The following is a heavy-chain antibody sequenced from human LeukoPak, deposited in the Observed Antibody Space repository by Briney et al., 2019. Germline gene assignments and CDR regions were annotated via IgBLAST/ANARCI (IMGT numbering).Heavy chain of an antibody. CDR3: ARLKYYYDSSGYRAEYFQH. CDR1: GGSISSSSYY. Sequence: PSETLSLTCTVSGGSISSSSYYWGWIRQPPGTGLEWIGSIYYSGSTYYNPSLKSRVTISVDTSKNQFSLKLSSVTAADTAVYYCARLKYYYDSSGYRAEYFQHWGQGTLVTVSS. J-gene: IGHJ1*01. D-gene: IGHD3-22*01. CDR2: IYYSGST. V-gene: IGHV4-39*07.